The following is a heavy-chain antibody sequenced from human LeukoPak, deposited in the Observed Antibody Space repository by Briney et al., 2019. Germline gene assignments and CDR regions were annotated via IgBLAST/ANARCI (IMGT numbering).Heavy chain of an antibody. CDR1: GYTFTSYG. CDR3: ARHFADDYYDSSATSDAFDI. J-gene: IGHJ3*02. Sequence: ASVKVSCKASGYTFTSYGISWGRQAPGQGREGRGWISAYNGNTNYAQKLQGRVTMTIDTSTSTAYMELRSLRSDDTAVYYCARHFADDYYDSSATSDAFDIWGQGTMVTVSS. V-gene: IGHV1-18*01. CDR2: ISAYNGNT. D-gene: IGHD3-22*01.